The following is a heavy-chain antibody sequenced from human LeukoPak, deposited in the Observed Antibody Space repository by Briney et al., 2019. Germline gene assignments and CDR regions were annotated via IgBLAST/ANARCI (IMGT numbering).Heavy chain of an antibody. CDR3: ARTKGLWFGELLAFDY. CDR1: GGSISSSSYY. CDR2: IYYSGTT. D-gene: IGHD3-10*01. J-gene: IGHJ4*02. V-gene: IGHV4-39*01. Sequence: KPSETLSLTCTVSGGSISSSSYYWGWIRQPPGKGLEWIGSIYYSGTTYYNPSLKSRVTMSVDTSNNQFSLKLSSVTAADTAVYYCARTKGLWFGELLAFDYWGQGTLVTVSS.